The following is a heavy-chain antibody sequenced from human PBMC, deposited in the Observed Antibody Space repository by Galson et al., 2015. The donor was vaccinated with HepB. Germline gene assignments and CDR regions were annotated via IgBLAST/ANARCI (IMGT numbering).Heavy chain of an antibody. Sequence: FLRLSCAASGFTFSRYWVSWVRQAPWMGLEWVANLQDDGSGNYYVVSVKGRLTISRDNAKPSLYLQMNSLIAEDTAVYYCANLVRRSSWCYWGQGTLVTVSS. V-gene: IGHV3-7*03. D-gene: IGHD6-19*01. J-gene: IGHJ4*02. CDR1: GFTFSRYW. CDR2: LQDDGSGN. CDR3: ANLVRRSSWCY.